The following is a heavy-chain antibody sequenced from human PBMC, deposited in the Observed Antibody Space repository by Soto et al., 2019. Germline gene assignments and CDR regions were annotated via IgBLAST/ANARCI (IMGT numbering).Heavy chain of an antibody. V-gene: IGHV3-9*01. Sequence: EVQLVESGGGLVQPGRSLRLSCAASGFSFDDYAMHWVRQAPGKGLEWVSGITWNGGSIGYADSVKGRFTISRDNAKNSLYLQMNSLRAEDTALYYCAKDSTLYYYFYMDVWGKGTTVTVYS. CDR3: AKDSTLYYYFYMDV. CDR2: ITWNGGSI. CDR1: GFSFDDYA. J-gene: IGHJ6*03.